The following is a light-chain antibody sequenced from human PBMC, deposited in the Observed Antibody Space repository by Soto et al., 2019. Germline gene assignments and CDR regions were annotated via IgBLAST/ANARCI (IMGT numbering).Light chain of an antibody. CDR2: GAS. V-gene: IGKV3-20*01. J-gene: IGKJ1*01. CDR1: QSVSNNY. Sequence: EMVLTQSPGTLSLSPGERATLSCRASQSVSNNYLAWYQQKPGQAPRLLIYGASNRATGIPDRFSGSGSGTDFTLTISRLEPQDFAVYYCQQYGRSGTFGQGTKVDIK. CDR3: QQYGRSGT.